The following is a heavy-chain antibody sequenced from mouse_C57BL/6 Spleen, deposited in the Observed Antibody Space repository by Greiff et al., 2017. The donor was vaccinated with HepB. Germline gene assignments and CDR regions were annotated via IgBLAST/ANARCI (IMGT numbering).Heavy chain of an antibody. V-gene: IGHV1-64*01. J-gene: IGHJ3*01. CDR1: GYTFTSYW. D-gene: IGHD1-1*01. CDR2: IHPNSGST. CDR3: ARWGGYYGAY. Sequence: QVQLQQPGAELVKPGASVKLSCKASGYTFTSYWMHWVKQRPGQGLEWIGMIHPNSGSTNYNEKFKSKATLTVDKSSSTAYMQRSSLTSEDSAVYYCARWGGYYGAYWGQGTLVTVSA.